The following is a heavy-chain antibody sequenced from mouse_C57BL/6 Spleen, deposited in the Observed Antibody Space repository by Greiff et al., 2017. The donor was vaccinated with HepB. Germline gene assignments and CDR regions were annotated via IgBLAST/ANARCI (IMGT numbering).Heavy chain of an antibody. V-gene: IGHV1-82*01. CDR2: IYPGDGDT. Sequence: QVQLQQSGPELVKPGASVKISCKASGYAFSSSWMNWVKQRPGQGLEWIGRIYPGDGDTNYNGKFKGKATLTADKSSSTAYMQLSSLTSEDSAVYFCARAGGSSWVYFDVWGKGTTVTVAS. J-gene: IGHJ1*03. CDR1: GYAFSSSW. D-gene: IGHD1-1*01. CDR3: ARAGGSSWVYFDV.